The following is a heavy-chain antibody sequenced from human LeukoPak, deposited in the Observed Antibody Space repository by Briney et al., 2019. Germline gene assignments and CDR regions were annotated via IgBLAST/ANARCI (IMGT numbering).Heavy chain of an antibody. J-gene: IGHJ4*02. CDR1: GGSVTIDY. V-gene: IGHV4-4*07. D-gene: IGHD6-19*01. CDR2: VSTREGT. CDR3: ARDNGASGWSHQSFDY. Sequence: PSETLSLTCTVSGGSVTIDYWSWLRQPAGEGLEWIGRVSTREGTNHNPSLKSRVTLSLDTSKNQFSLKLSSVTAADTAVYYCARDNGASGWSHQSFDYWSQGTLVTVSS.